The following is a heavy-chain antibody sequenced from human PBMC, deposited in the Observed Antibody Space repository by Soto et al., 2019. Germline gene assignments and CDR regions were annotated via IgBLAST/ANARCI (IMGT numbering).Heavy chain of an antibody. D-gene: IGHD3-10*01. Sequence: GGSLRLSCAASGFTFSGYAMSWVRQAPGKGLEWVSAISGSGGSTYYADSVKGRFTISRDNSKNTLYLQMNSLRAEDTAVYYCANYGSGGPAYYYGMDVWGQGTTVTVSS. CDR2: ISGSGGST. J-gene: IGHJ6*02. V-gene: IGHV3-23*01. CDR1: GFTFSGYA. CDR3: ANYGSGGPAYYYGMDV.